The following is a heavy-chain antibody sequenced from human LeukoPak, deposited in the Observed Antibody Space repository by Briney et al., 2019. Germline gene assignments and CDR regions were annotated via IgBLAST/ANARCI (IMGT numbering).Heavy chain of an antibody. CDR3: AREAGGYDYVWGSYRKGLDY. D-gene: IGHD3-16*02. CDR2: ISYDGSNK. CDR1: GFTFSSYA. Sequence: GRSLRLSCAASGFTFSSYAMHWVRQAPGKGLEWVAVISYDGSNKYYADSVKGRFTISRDNSKNTLYLQMNSLRAEDTAVYYCAREAGGYDYVWGSYRKGLDYWGQGTLVTVSS. J-gene: IGHJ4*02. V-gene: IGHV3-30-3*01.